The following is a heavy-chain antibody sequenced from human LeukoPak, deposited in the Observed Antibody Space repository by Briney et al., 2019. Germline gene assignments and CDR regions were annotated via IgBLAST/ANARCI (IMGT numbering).Heavy chain of an antibody. Sequence: GGSLRLSCAASGFTFSSYSMKWVRQAPGKGLEWVSYISSSSSTIYYADSVKGRFTISRDNAKNSLYLQMNSLRAEDTAVYYCARRHDYSIDDAFDIWGQGTMVTVSS. V-gene: IGHV3-48*01. CDR3: ARRHDYSIDDAFDI. CDR1: GFTFSSYS. CDR2: ISSSSSTI. D-gene: IGHD4-11*01. J-gene: IGHJ3*02.